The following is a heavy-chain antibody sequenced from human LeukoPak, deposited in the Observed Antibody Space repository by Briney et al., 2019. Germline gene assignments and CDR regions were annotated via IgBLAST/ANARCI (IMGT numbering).Heavy chain of an antibody. CDR2: FDPEDGET. D-gene: IGHD6-13*01. Sequence: ASVKVSCKVSGYTLTELSMHWVRQAPGKGLEWMGGFDPEDGETIYAQKFQGRVTMTEDTSTDTAYMELSSLRSEDTAVYYCATALNPYSSGWYLWFDYWGQGTLVTVSS. J-gene: IGHJ4*02. CDR3: ATALNPYSSGWYLWFDY. CDR1: GYTLTELS. V-gene: IGHV1-24*01.